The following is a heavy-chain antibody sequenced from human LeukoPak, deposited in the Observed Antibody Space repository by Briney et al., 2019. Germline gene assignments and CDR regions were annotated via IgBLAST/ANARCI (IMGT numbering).Heavy chain of an antibody. CDR1: GLTFSSYG. V-gene: IGHV3-21*01. CDR3: ARLVTGTTVINSGWFDP. CDR2: ISRSSSDT. J-gene: IGHJ5*02. D-gene: IGHD4-23*01. Sequence: GGSLRLSCAASGLTFSSYGMNWVRQAPGKGLEWVSYISRSSSDTYYADSVKGRFSISRDNSKNTVYLQMNSLRAEGTAVYYCARLVTGTTVINSGWFDPWGQGTLVTVSS.